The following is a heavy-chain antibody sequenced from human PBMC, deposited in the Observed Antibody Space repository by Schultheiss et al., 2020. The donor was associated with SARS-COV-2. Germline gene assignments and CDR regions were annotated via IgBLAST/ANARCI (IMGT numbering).Heavy chain of an antibody. V-gene: IGHV1-18*01. J-gene: IGHJ5*02. CDR1: GYTFTSYG. CDR2: ISAYNCNT. Sequence: ASVKVSCKASGYTFTSYGISWVRQAPGQGLEWMGWISAYNCNTNYAQKLQGRVTMTTDTSTSTAYMELSSLRSEDTAVYYCARDLLYSSGWPVPPGSDPWGQGTLVTVSS. D-gene: IGHD6-19*01. CDR3: ARDLLYSSGWPVPPGSDP.